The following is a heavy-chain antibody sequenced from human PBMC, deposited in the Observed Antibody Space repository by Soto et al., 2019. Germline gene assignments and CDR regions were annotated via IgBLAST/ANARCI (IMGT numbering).Heavy chain of an antibody. CDR3: AKAKFYFDSSPFDS. CDR2: INADGSDR. J-gene: IGHJ4*02. D-gene: IGHD1-26*01. CDR1: GVPFGDYA. Sequence: PGGSFRPSCSTPGVPFGDYAVHWVRRYSRKGLEWVSFINADGSDRYYADSVKGRFTISRDNTKGSFYLQMDRLRLEDTAIYDCAKAKFYFDSSPFDSWGQGTLVTVSS. V-gene: IGHV3-43D*04.